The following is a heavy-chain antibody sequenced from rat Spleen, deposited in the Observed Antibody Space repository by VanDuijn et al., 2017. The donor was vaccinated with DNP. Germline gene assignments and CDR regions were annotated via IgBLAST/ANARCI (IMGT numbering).Heavy chain of an antibody. V-gene: IGHV5-22*01. CDR2: ISHDGGGT. CDR1: GFTFSDYY. CDR3: ARQATALYLDY. Sequence: EVKLVESGGGLVQPGRSLKLSCAASGFTFSDYYMAWVRQAPTKGLEWVASISHDGGGTFYGDSVKGRFTISRENAKTTLYLQMESLRSEETDTYYSARQATALYLDYWGQGVMVTVSS. J-gene: IGHJ2*01.